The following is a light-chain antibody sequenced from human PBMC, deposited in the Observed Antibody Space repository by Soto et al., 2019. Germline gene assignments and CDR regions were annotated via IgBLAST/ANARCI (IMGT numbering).Light chain of an antibody. V-gene: IGKV3-20*01. J-gene: IGKJ1*01. CDR2: GAS. CDR1: QSVWNNY. CDR3: QHYGSSPQT. Sequence: EIVLTQSPGTLSLSPGERATLSCRASQSVWNNYLAWYQQKPGQAPRLLIYGASSRATGIPDKFSGSGSGTDFTLTISRLDPEDFAVYYCQHYGSSPQTFGQGTKVEIK.